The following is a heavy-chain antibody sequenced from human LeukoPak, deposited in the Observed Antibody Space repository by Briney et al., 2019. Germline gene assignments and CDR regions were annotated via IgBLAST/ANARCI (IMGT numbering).Heavy chain of an antibody. CDR2: IKEDGSEQ. V-gene: IGHV3-7*01. CDR3: ARDPFETDIDY. CDR1: GFTFSTYW. D-gene: IGHD1-14*01. Sequence: GGSLRLSCAVSGFTFSTYWMSWVRQAPGKGLEWVANIKEDGSEQYYVNSLKGRFTISRDNVKNSLYLQINSLRVEDSAVYYCARDPFETDIDYWGQGTLVTVSS. J-gene: IGHJ4*02.